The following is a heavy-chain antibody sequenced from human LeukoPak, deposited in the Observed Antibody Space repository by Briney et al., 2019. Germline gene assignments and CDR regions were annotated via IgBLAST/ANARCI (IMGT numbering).Heavy chain of an antibody. V-gene: IGHV3-66*01. CDR3: ARAGDYDDYRGIKAFDI. Sequence: GGSLRLSCAASGFTFSDYNMRWIRQAPGQGLEWVSVIYSGGSTYYADSVKGRFTISRDNSKNTLYLQMNSLRAEDTAVYYCARAGDYDDYRGIKAFDIWGQGTMVTVSS. CDR2: IYSGGST. CDR1: GFTFSDYN. J-gene: IGHJ3*02. D-gene: IGHD4-17*01.